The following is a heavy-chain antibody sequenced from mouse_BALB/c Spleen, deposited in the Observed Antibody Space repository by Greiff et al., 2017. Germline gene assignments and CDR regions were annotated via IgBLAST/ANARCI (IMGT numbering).Heavy chain of an antibody. D-gene: IGHD2-12*01. CDR3: ALTTGYAMDY. CDR1: GFTFSSYG. V-gene: IGHV5-6-3*01. J-gene: IGHJ4*01. Sequence: EVQLVESGGGLVQPGGSLKLSCAASGFTFSSYGMSWVRQTPDKRLEWVATINSNGGSTYYPDSVKGRFTISRDNAKNTLYLQMSSLKSEDTAMYCCALTTGYAMDYWGQGTSVTVSS. CDR2: INSNGGST.